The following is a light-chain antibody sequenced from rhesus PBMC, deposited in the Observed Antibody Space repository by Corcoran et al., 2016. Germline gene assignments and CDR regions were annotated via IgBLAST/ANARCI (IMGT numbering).Light chain of an antibody. CDR1: QSLSNY. Sequence: DIQMTQSPSSLSASVGDRVTITCQASQSLSNYLDWYQPKQGKIPKLLIFRASSLQSGIPSRFSDSGSGTDFTLTISSLQPEDFATYYCQQAYSYPLTFGGGTKV. J-gene: IGKJ4*01. CDR3: QQAYSYPLT. CDR2: RAS. V-gene: IGKV1-25*01.